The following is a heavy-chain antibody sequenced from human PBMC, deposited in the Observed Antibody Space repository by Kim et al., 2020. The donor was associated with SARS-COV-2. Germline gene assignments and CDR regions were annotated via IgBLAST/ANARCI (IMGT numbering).Heavy chain of an antibody. CDR3: ARELLTTYYYYGMDV. Sequence: GGSLRLSCAASGFTFSSYAMHWVRQAPGKGLEWVAVISYDGSNKYYADSVKGRFTISRDNSKNTLYLQMNSLRAEDTAVYYCARELLTTYYYYGMDVWG. V-gene: IGHV3-30-3*01. CDR1: GFTFSSYA. D-gene: IGHD2-15*01. CDR2: ISYDGSNK. J-gene: IGHJ6*02.